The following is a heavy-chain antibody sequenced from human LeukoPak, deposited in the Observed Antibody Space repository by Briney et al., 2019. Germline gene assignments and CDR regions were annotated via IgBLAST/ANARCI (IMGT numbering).Heavy chain of an antibody. D-gene: IGHD3-10*01. V-gene: IGHV4-4*07. Sequence: PSETLSLTCTVSGDSISGYYWSWIRQPAGKGLEWIGHIYTTGSTNYNPSLKSRVTMSVDTSKNQFSLNLSSVTAADTAVYYCAREVWFREFPHNWFDPWGQGTLVTVSS. CDR3: AREVWFREFPHNWFDP. J-gene: IGHJ5*02. CDR2: IYTTGST. CDR1: GDSISGYY.